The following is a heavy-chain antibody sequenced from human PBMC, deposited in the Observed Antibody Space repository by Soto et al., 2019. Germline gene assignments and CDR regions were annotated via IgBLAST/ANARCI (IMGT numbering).Heavy chain of an antibody. J-gene: IGHJ4*02. D-gene: IGHD6-19*01. Sequence: GGSLRLSCEASGFTFSSYWMNWVRQAPGKGLEWVANVRHDGSPTYLVDSVKGRFTISRDNAKNSMYLQMNSLRAEDTAVYYCVIDGSSGWHVGTGGPGTLVTVSS. CDR1: GFTFSSYW. CDR3: VIDGSSGWHVGT. V-gene: IGHV3-7*01. CDR2: VRHDGSPT.